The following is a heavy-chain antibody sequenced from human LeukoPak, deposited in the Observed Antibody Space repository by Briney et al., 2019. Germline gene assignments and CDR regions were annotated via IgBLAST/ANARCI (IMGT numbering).Heavy chain of an antibody. CDR3: ARHTGSLYDFWSGYIDY. V-gene: IGHV1-8*02. Sequence: GASVKVSCKASGYTFTGYYMHWVRQAPGQGLEWMGWMNPNSGNTGYAQKFQGRVTMTRNTSISTAYMELSSLRSEDTAVYYCARHTGSLYDFWSGYIDYWGQGTLVTVSS. CDR2: MNPNSGNT. D-gene: IGHD3-3*01. J-gene: IGHJ4*02. CDR1: GYTFTGYY.